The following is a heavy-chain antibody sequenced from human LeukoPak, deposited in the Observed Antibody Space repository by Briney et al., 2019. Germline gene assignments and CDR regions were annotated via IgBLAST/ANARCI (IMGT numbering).Heavy chain of an antibody. Sequence: GASVKVSCKASGYTFSTYRMIWVRPAPGQGLEGMGWINTNTGSPTYAQGLTGRFVFSLDTSVSTAFLQINSLKAEDTALYYCVRGIDPTGYFNYWGQGTLVTVSS. CDR3: VRGIDPTGYFNY. CDR1: GYTFSTYR. J-gene: IGHJ4*02. CDR2: INTNTGSP. D-gene: IGHD3-9*01. V-gene: IGHV7-4-1*02.